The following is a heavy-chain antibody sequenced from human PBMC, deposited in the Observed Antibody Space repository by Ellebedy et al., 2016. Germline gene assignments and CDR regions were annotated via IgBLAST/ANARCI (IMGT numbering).Heavy chain of an antibody. J-gene: IGHJ4*02. D-gene: IGHD6-13*01. CDR2: IYRSGST. CDR3: AGDSRGITAAGTSLHY. CDR1: GFIVSDNY. V-gene: IGHV3-53*01. Sequence: GESLKISCAVSGFIVSDNYMSWVRQAPGKGLEWVAIIYRSGSTFYPDSAKGRFTISSDNSKNTLYLHLNSLRVEDTAIYYGAGDSRGITAAGTSLHYWGQGTLVTVSS.